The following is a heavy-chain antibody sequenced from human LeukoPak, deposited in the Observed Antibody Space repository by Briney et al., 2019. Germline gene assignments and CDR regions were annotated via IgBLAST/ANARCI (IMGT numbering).Heavy chain of an antibody. Sequence: SGGSLRLSCAASGCIISSYAMSWVRQAPGKGLEWVSGISGSGGSTYYADSVKGRFTISRDNSKNTLFLQMNTLRAEDTAVYYCARDMTSSGTSFYYWVRGTLVTVSS. CDR3: ARDMTSSGTSFYY. CDR1: GCIISSYA. CDR2: ISGSGGST. V-gene: IGHV3-23*01. D-gene: IGHD6-19*01. J-gene: IGHJ4*02.